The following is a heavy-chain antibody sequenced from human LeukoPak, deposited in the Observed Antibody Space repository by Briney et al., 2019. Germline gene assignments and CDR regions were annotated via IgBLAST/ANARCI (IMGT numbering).Heavy chain of an antibody. V-gene: IGHV3-21*01. CDR2: ISSSSSYI. CDR3: AREIAARLVWSAFDI. D-gene: IGHD6-6*01. CDR1: GFTFSSYS. J-gene: IGHJ3*02. Sequence: GGSLRLFFAASGFTFSSYSMNWVRQAPGKGLEWVSSISSSSSYIYYADSVKGRFTISRDNAKNSLYLQMNSLRAEDTAVYYCAREIAARLVWSAFDIWGQGTMVTVSS.